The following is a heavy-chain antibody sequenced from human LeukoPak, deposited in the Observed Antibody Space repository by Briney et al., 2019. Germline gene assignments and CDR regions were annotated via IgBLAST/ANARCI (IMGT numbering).Heavy chain of an antibody. Sequence: SETLSLTCTVSGGSINSGNYYWTWIRQPPGKGLEWIGYVYVGGSTFYNPSLKSRVTISVDSSKNQFSLKLTSVTAADTAVYYCAREPLTGTTFYFDYWGQGTLVTVSS. J-gene: IGHJ4*02. D-gene: IGHD1-7*01. V-gene: IGHV4-30-2*01. CDR2: VYVGGST. CDR3: AREPLTGTTFYFDY. CDR1: GGSINSGNYY.